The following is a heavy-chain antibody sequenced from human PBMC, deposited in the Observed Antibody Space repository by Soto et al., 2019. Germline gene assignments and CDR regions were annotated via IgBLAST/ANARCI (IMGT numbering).Heavy chain of an antibody. V-gene: IGHV4-38-2*02. CDR3: ARDRMSGYDSYYFDF. D-gene: IGHD3-22*01. Sequence: LSLTYSVSCYVISSGYYWAWVRQTPGKGLEWLGSIAYSGKTYKNPSLKSRVSASVDLSQNQFSLNVRSVTAADTSVYFCARDRMSGYDSYYFDFWGQGTLVTVSS. CDR2: IAYSGKT. CDR1: CYVISSGYY. J-gene: IGHJ4*02.